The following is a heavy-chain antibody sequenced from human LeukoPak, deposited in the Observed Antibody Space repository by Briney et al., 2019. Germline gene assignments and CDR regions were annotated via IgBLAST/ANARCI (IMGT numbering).Heavy chain of an antibody. D-gene: IGHD4-23*01. CDR2: IYYTGST. CDR1: GGSISSSSYY. V-gene: IGHV4-39*07. CDR3: ASRCGGNSDSCWFDP. J-gene: IGHJ5*02. Sequence: SETLSLTCTVSGGSISSSSYYWGWIRQPPGKGLEWIGIIYYTGSTNYNPSLKSRVTISVDTSKNQFSLKLSSVTAADTAVYYCASRCGGNSDSCWFDPWGQGTLVTVSS.